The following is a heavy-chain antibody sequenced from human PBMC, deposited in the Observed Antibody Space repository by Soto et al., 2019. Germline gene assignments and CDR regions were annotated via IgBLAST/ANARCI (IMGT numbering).Heavy chain of an antibody. CDR1: GFTFSSYG. CDR2: ISYDGSKK. CDR3: AKGSTGMTYFDY. D-gene: IGHD5-18*01. V-gene: IGHV3-30*18. Sequence: QVQLVESGGGVVQPGRSLRLSCAASGFTFSSYGMHWVRQAPGKGLEWLAVISYDGSKKYYADSVTGRLTISRDNSKNTLYLQMNTLRAEDTAVYYCAKGSTGMTYFDYWVQGTLVSVSS. J-gene: IGHJ4*02.